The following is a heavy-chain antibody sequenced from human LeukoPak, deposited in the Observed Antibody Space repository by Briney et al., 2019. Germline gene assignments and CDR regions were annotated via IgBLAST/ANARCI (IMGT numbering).Heavy chain of an antibody. CDR3: ERVQAVRWFDP. V-gene: IGHV4-59*01. CDR2: IYYSGST. CDR1: GGSLSRYY. Sequence: SETLSLTCTVSGGSLSRYYWSWIRQPPGKGLEWIGYIYYSGSTNYNPSLKSRVPISVDTSKNQFSLKLSSVHAADTAVFFCERVQAVRWFDPWGQGTLVTVSS. D-gene: IGHD6-6*01. J-gene: IGHJ5*02.